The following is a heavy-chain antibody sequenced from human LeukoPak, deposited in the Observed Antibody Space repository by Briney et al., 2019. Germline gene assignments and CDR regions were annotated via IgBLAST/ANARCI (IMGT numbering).Heavy chain of an antibody. CDR2: ISWDGGST. V-gene: IGHV3-43*01. D-gene: IGHD1-26*01. J-gene: IGHJ3*02. CDR3: AKEFSGSYGAFDI. Sequence: GGSLRLSCAASGFTFDDYTMHWVRQAPGKGLEWVSLISWDGGSTYYADSVKGRFPISRDNSKNSLYLQMNSLRTEDTALYYCAKEFSGSYGAFDIWGQGTMVTVSS. CDR1: GFTFDDYT.